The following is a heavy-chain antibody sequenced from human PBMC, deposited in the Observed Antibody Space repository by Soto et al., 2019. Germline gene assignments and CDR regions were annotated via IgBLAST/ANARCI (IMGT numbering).Heavy chain of an antibody. Sequence: QVQLVESGGGVVQPGRSLRLSCAASGFTFRTYAMHWVRQAPGKGLEWVSVLSYNGDNKDYADSVKGRFTISRDNSKNTLYRQMNSLRPEDTAVYYCARDPLGIQVTGTSWFDPWGQGSPVTVSS. CDR2: LSYNGDNK. CDR3: ARDPLGIQVTGTSWFDP. J-gene: IGHJ5*02. CDR1: GFTFRTYA. D-gene: IGHD6-19*01. V-gene: IGHV3-30-3*01.